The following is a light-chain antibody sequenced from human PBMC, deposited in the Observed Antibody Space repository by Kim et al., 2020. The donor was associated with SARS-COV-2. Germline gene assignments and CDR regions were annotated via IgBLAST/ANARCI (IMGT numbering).Light chain of an antibody. CDR1: TSDVGGYNY. Sequence: QSVAISCTGVTSDVGGYNYVSWYQQHPDKAPKLLIYEVNKRPSGVPDRFSGSKSGNTAYLTVSGLQTEDEADYYCSSYSATSKPYVFGTGTKVTVL. V-gene: IGLV2-8*01. J-gene: IGLJ1*01. CDR2: EVN. CDR3: SSYSATSKPYV.